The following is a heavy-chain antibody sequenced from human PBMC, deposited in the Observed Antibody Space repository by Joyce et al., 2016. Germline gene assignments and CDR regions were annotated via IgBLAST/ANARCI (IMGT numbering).Heavy chain of an antibody. CDR1: GDIFNAYG. D-gene: IGHD3-3*01. CDR2: IVPMSATT. J-gene: IGHJ4*02. CDR3: ARGRGDDFWSGYYGSIDY. Sequence: QVQLEQSGAEVKKPGSSVKVSCKTSGDIFNAYGINWVRKAPGQGLEWLGGIVPMSATTDYAQKFRGRLTISAHEPTSTVYMKLSSLRSDDTGTYYCARGRGDDFWSGYYGSIDYWGQGTLVSVSS. V-gene: IGHV1-69*01.